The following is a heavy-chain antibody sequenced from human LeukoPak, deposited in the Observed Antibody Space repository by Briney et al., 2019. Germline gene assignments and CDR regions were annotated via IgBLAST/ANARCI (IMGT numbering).Heavy chain of an antibody. CDR2: IYPGDSDT. CDR1: GYSFTSYW. Sequence: GESLKISCKGSGYSFTSYWIGWVRQMPGKGLEWMGIIYPGDSDTRYSPSFQGQVTISADKSISTAYLQWSSLKASDTAMYYCARGGYSSSSPPYFFDYWGQGTLVTVSS. V-gene: IGHV5-51*01. J-gene: IGHJ4*02. CDR3: ARGGYSSSSPPYFFDY. D-gene: IGHD6-6*01.